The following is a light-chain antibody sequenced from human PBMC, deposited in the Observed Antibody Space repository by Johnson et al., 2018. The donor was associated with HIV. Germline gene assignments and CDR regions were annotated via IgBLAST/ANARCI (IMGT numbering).Light chain of an antibody. CDR2: DNN. Sequence: QSVLTQPPSVSAAPGQKVTISCSGSSSNIGNNYVSWYQQLPGTAPKLLIYDNNKRPSGIPDRFSGSKSGTSATLGITGLQTGDEAGYCAAWDSGLGAHYVFGTGTKVTVL. J-gene: IGLJ1*01. CDR1: SSNIGNNY. CDR3: AAWDSGLGAHYV. V-gene: IGLV1-51*01.